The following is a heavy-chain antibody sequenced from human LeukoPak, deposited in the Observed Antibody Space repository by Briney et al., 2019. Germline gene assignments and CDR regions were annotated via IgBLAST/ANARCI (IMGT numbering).Heavy chain of an antibody. J-gene: IGHJ4*02. V-gene: IGHV3-23*01. CDR1: EFDFTSHA. Sequence: GGSLRLSCAASEFDFTSHAMTWVRQAPGEGLEWVSAISISGTKTYYADSVKGRFTISRDNSKNTLYLQMNSLRVEDTAVYYCANEIRPNDYWGQGTLVTVSS. CDR2: ISISGTKT. CDR3: ANEIRPNDY.